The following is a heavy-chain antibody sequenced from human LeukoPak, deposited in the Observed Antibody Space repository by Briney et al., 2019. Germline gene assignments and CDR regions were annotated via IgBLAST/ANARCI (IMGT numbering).Heavy chain of an antibody. D-gene: IGHD2-15*01. J-gene: IGHJ5*02. CDR2: ISGYNGKT. V-gene: IGHV1-18*01. CDR3: ARIFSNWFDP. CDR1: GYTFTSYG. Sequence: GASVKVSCKTSGYTFTSYGISWVRQALGQGLEWVGWISGYNGKTDYVQKLQGRLTMTTDTSTNTAYMELRGLRSDDTAVYYCARIFSNWFDPWGQGTLVTVSS.